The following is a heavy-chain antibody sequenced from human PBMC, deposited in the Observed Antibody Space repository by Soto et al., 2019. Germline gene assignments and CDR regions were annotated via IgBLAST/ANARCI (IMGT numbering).Heavy chain of an antibody. CDR2: IYHSGST. J-gene: IGHJ5*02. Sequence: PSETLSLTCAVSGYSISSGYYWGWIRQPPGKGLEWLGSIYHSGSTYYTPSLKSRVTISVDTSKNQFSRQLSSVTAADTAVYYCARDLSNGQQLVWGISRWFDPWGQGTLVT. V-gene: IGHV4-38-2*02. CDR3: ARDLSNGQQLVWGISRWFDP. CDR1: GYSISSGYY. D-gene: IGHD6-13*01.